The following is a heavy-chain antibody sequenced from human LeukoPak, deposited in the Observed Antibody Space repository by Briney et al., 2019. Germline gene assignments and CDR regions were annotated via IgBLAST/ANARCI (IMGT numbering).Heavy chain of an antibody. D-gene: IGHD3-22*01. CDR2: IRYDGSNK. V-gene: IGHV3-30*02. CDR1: GFTFSSYG. J-gene: IGHJ4*02. CDR3: AKGVGSSGYFFDY. Sequence: WGSLTVPYAASGFTFSSYGMHWVRQAPGKGLEWVAFIRYDGSNKYYADSVKGRFTISRDNSKNTLYLQMNSLRAEDTAVYYCAKGVGSSGYFFDYWGQGTLATVSS.